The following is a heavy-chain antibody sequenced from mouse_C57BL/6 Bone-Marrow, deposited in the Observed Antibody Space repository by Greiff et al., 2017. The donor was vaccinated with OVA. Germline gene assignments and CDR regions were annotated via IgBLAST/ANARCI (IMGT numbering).Heavy chain of an antibody. J-gene: IGHJ3*01. CDR2: IRNKANGYTT. CDR3: ARYTGGGFAY. CDR1: GFTFTDYY. Sequence: EVQLQQSGGGLVQPGGSLSLSCAASGFTFTDYYMSWVRQPPGKALEWLGFIRNKANGYTTEYSASVKVRFTISRDNSQSILYLQMNALRAEDSATYYCARYTGGGFAYWGQGTLVTVSA. D-gene: IGHD3-1*01. V-gene: IGHV7-3*01.